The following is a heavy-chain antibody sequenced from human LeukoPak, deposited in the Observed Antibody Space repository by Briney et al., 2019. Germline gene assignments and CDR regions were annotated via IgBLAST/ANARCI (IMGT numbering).Heavy chain of an antibody. J-gene: IGHJ4*02. Sequence: PGGSLRLSCAASGFTFNNFGFHWVRRAPGKGLEWVAVISYDGSNKYTADSVKGRFTISRDNSRNTLYLQMNSLRAEDTAVYYCTRTRYPGIAVAAYYFDYWGQGTLVTVSS. V-gene: IGHV3-30*19. CDR2: ISYDGSNK. CDR3: TRTRYPGIAVAAYYFDY. CDR1: GFTFNNFG. D-gene: IGHD6-19*01.